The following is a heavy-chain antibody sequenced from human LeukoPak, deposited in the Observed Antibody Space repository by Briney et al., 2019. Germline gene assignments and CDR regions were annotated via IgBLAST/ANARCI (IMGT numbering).Heavy chain of an antibody. V-gene: IGHV3-33*01. CDR2: IWYDGSNK. Sequence: GGSLRLSCAASGFTFSSYGMHWVRQAPGKGLEWVAVIWYDGSNKYYADSVKGRFTISRDNSKNTLYLQMNSLRAEDTAVYYCATRLGIGVYYYGMDVWGQGTTVTVSS. J-gene: IGHJ6*02. CDR1: GFTFSSYG. D-gene: IGHD7-27*01. CDR3: ATRLGIGVYYYGMDV.